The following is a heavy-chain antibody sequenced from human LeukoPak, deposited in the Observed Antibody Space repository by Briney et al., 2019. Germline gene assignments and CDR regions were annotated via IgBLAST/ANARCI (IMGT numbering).Heavy chain of an antibody. CDR3: ARGVGSSWVSHYYYYMDV. CDR2: MNPNSGNT. V-gene: IGHV1-8*03. D-gene: IGHD6-13*01. Sequence: GASVKVSCKASGYTFTSYDINWVRQAPGQGLEWMGWMNPNSGNTGYAQKFQGRVTITRNTSISTAYMELSSLRSEDTAVYYCARGVGSSWVSHYYYYMDVWGKGTTVTVSS. J-gene: IGHJ6*03. CDR1: GYTFTSYD.